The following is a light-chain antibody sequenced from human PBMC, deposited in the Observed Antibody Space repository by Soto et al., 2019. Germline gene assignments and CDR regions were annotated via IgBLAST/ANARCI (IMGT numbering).Light chain of an antibody. CDR2: GAS. V-gene: IGKV3-20*01. CDR1: QSVRSSS. Sequence: EIVLTQSPGTLSLSPGERATLSCRASQSVRSSSLAWYQQKPGQAPRLLIHGASSRATGIPDRFSGSGSGTDFTLTISRLEPEDFAVYYCQQYGSSLRTFGQGTKVEIK. J-gene: IGKJ1*01. CDR3: QQYGSSLRT.